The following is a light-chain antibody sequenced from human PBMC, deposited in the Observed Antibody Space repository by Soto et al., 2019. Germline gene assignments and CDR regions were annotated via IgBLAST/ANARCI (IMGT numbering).Light chain of an antibody. V-gene: IGKV3-20*01. CDR3: QQYGSSLIT. J-gene: IGKJ5*01. CDR2: GAS. Sequence: EILMTQSPATLSVSPGEGATLSCRASQSVGSYLAWYQQKPGQAPRLLIYGASSRATGIPDRFSGSGSGTDFTLTISRLEPEDFAVYYCQQYGSSLITFGQGTRLEI. CDR1: QSVGSY.